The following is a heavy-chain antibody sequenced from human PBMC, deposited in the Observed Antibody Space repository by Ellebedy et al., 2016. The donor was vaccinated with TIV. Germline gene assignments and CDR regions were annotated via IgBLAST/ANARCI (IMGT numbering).Heavy chain of an antibody. D-gene: IGHD6-19*01. Sequence: SETLSLTCTVSGGSISSSDRYWWGWIRQPPGKGLEWIGSASYSVNTYYNPSLKSHVTISLDTSKNQFSLRLTSVTAADTAVYYCARDLVAVADNWFDPWGQGTLVTVSS. CDR3: ARDLVAVADNWFDP. J-gene: IGHJ5*02. CDR1: GGSISSSDRYW. CDR2: ASYSVNT. V-gene: IGHV4-39*07.